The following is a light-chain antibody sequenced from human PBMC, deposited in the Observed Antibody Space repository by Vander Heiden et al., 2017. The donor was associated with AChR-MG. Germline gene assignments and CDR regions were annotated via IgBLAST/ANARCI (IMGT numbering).Light chain of an antibody. V-gene: IGLV3-19*01. CDR1: SLRSDY. J-gene: IGLJ2*01. CDR3: NSRDSSGNHVV. CDR2: GKN. Sequence: SSELTHDPAVSVALGQTVRITCQRDSLRSDYASGYQQKTGQATVLVIYGKNNRPSGIPDGFAGSSSGNTASVTITGAQEEDEAGYYCNSRDSSGNHVVFGGGTKLTVL.